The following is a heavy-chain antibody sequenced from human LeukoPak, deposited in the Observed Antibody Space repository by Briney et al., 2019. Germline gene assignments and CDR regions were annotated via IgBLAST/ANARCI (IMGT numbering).Heavy chain of an antibody. CDR3: ASSGEWELLEPFDY. D-gene: IGHD1-26*01. CDR2: ISYDGSNK. Sequence: GGSLRLSCAASGLTFSSYGMHWVRQAPGKGLEWVAVISYDGSNKYYADSVKGRFTISRDNSKNTLYLQMNSLRAEDTAVYYCASSGEWELLEPFDYWGQGTLVTVSS. CDR1: GLTFSSYG. J-gene: IGHJ4*02. V-gene: IGHV3-30*03.